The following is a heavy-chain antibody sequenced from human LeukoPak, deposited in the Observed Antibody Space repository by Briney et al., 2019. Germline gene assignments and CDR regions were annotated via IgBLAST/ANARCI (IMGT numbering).Heavy chain of an antibody. CDR2: IKQDGSEK. V-gene: IGHV3-7*01. D-gene: IGHD1-26*01. CDR3: ARDPGSYYYYYYGMDV. Sequence: GGSLRLSCAASGFTFSSYWMSWVRQAPGKGLEWVANIKQDGSEKYYVDSVKGRFTISRDNAKNSPYLQMNSLRAEDTAVYYCARDPGSYYYYYYGMDVWGQGTTVTVSS. CDR1: GFTFSSYW. J-gene: IGHJ6*02.